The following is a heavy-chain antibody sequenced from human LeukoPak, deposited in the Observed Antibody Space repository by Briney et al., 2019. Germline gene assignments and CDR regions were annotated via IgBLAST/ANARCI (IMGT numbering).Heavy chain of an antibody. Sequence: SETLSLTCTVSGGSISSYYWSWIRQPPGKGLEWIGYIYYSGGTNYNPSLKSRVTISVDTSKNQFSLKLSSVTAADTAVYYCARDSTAVAGTSDAFDIWGQGTMVTVSS. J-gene: IGHJ3*02. CDR3: ARDSTAVAGTSDAFDI. V-gene: IGHV4-59*01. D-gene: IGHD6-19*01. CDR2: IYYSGGT. CDR1: GGSISSYY.